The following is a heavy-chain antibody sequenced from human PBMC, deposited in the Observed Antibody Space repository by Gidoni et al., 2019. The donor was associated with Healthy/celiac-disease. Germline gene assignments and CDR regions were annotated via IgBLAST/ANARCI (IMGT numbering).Heavy chain of an antibody. CDR2: IWYDGSNK. CDR3: ARKGIVGSFDY. CDR1: GFTFSSYG. V-gene: IGHV3-33*08. Sequence: QVQLVESGGGVVQPGRSLRLSCAASGFTFSSYGMPWVRQAPGKGLEWVAVIWYDGSNKYYADSVKGRFTISRDNSKNTLYLQMNSLRAEDTAVYYCARKGIVGSFDYWGQGTLVTVSS. D-gene: IGHD3-22*01. J-gene: IGHJ4*02.